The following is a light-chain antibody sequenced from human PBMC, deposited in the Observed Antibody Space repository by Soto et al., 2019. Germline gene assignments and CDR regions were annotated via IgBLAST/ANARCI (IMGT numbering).Light chain of an antibody. V-gene: IGKV1-5*03. J-gene: IGKJ1*01. CDR3: QQYNSYPWT. CDR1: QSFGSW. Sequence: DIQMTQSPSTLSASVGDRVTITCRASQSFGSWLAWYQQRPGKAPKLLIYKASSLQSGVPSRFSGSGSGTEFTLTISSLQPDDFATYYCQQYNSYPWTFGQGTKVEIK. CDR2: KAS.